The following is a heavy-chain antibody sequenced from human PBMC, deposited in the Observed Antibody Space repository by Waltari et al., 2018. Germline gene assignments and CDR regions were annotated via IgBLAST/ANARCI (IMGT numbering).Heavy chain of an antibody. V-gene: IGHV1-24*01. Sequence: QVQLVQSGAEVKKPGASVKVSCKVSGYTLTELSMHWVRQAPGKGLEWMGGFDPEDGETIYEQKFQGRVTMTEETSTDTAYMELSSLRSEDTAVYYCATVHDSSGYYGSDAFDIWGQGTMVTVSS. J-gene: IGHJ3*02. CDR3: ATVHDSSGYYGSDAFDI. D-gene: IGHD3-22*01. CDR1: GYTLTELS. CDR2: FDPEDGET.